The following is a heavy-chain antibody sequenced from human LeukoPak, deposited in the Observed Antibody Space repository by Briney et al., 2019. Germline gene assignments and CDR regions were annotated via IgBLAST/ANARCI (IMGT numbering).Heavy chain of an antibody. V-gene: IGHV1-2*02. CDR3: ARAPNYCSSTSCQSLGY. Sequence: ASVKVSCKASGYTFTGYYMHWVRQAPGQGLEWMGWINPNSGGTNYAQKFQGRVTMTRDTSISTAYMELSRLRSDDTAVYYCARAPNYCSSTSCQSLGYWGQGTLATVPS. CDR2: INPNSGGT. CDR1: GYTFTGYY. D-gene: IGHD2-2*01. J-gene: IGHJ4*02.